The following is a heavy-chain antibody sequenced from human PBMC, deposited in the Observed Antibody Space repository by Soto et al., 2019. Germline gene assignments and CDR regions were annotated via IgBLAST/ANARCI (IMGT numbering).Heavy chain of an antibody. Sequence: PGGSLRLSCAGSGFPFSTYAMNWVRQPPGEGLEWVSSITGNGGSTYYTDSVKGRFTISRDNSKNTVYLQMDSLRVEDTALYYCAKDSRASYDLLTGFYPDYWGRGTRVTVSS. V-gene: IGHV3-23*01. D-gene: IGHD3-9*01. CDR2: ITGNGGST. CDR1: GFPFSTYA. J-gene: IGHJ4*02. CDR3: AKDSRASYDLLTGFYPDY.